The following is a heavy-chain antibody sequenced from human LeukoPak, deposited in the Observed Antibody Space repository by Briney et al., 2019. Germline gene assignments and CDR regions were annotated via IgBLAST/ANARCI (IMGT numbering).Heavy chain of an antibody. Sequence: PSETLSLTCTVSGGSISSYYWSWIRQPPGKGLEWIAYIYYSGSTNYNPSLKSRVTISVDTSKNQFSPKLSSVTAADTAVYYCARAYDSDAFDIWGQGTMVTVSS. CDR3: ARAYDSDAFDI. J-gene: IGHJ3*02. V-gene: IGHV4-59*01. D-gene: IGHD3-16*01. CDR1: GGSISSYY. CDR2: IYYSGST.